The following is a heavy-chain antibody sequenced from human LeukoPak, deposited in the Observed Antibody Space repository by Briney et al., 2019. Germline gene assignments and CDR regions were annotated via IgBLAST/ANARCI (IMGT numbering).Heavy chain of an antibody. CDR2: IKQDGSDK. CDR3: ARGIQTGVDWFDP. Sequence: GGSLRLSCAASGFTFSSYWMTWVRQAPGKGLEWVANIKQDGSDKYYVDSVKGRFTISRENAKNSLYLQMNSLRAEDTAVYYCARGIQTGVDWFDPWGQGTLVTVSS. CDR1: GFTFSSYW. D-gene: IGHD1-14*01. V-gene: IGHV3-7*01. J-gene: IGHJ5*02.